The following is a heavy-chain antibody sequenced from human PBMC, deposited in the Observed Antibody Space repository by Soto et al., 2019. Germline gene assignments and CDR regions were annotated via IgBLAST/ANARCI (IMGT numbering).Heavy chain of an antibody. CDR3: ARGLYGDYGNDY. V-gene: IGHV3-74*01. J-gene: IGHJ4*02. CDR2: INNDGSST. Sequence: EVQLVESGGGLVQPGGSLRLSCAASGFTFSSYWMHWVRQAPGTGLVWVSRINNDGSSTNYADSVKGRFTISRDNAKNTLYVQMNSLSAEDTAVYYCARGLYGDYGNDYWGQGTLVTVSS. CDR1: GFTFSSYW. D-gene: IGHD4-17*01.